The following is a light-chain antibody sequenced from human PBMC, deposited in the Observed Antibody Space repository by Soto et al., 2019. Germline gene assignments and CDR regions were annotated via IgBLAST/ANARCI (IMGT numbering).Light chain of an antibody. Sequence: DIQMTQSPSTLSASVGDRVTITCRAGQSISSWLAWYQQKPGKAPKLLIYKASSLESGVPSRFSGSGSGTEFTLTISSLQPDDFVTYYCQQYNSYSVTFGPGTKVDIK. V-gene: IGKV1-5*03. J-gene: IGKJ3*01. CDR3: QQYNSYSVT. CDR1: QSISSW. CDR2: KAS.